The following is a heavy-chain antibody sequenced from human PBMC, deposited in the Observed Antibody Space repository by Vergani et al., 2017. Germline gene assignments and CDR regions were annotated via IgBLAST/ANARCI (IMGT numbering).Heavy chain of an antibody. D-gene: IGHD3-22*01. CDR2: IIPIFGTA. V-gene: IGHV1-69*01. Sequence: QVQLVQSGAEVKKPGSSVKVSCKASGGTFSSYAISWVRKAPGQGLEWMGGIIPIFGTANYAQKFQGRVTITADESPSTAYMELSSLRSEDTAVYYCARANYYYDSSGLSVGAFDIWGQGTMVTVSS. J-gene: IGHJ3*02. CDR1: GGTFSSYA. CDR3: ARANYYYDSSGLSVGAFDI.